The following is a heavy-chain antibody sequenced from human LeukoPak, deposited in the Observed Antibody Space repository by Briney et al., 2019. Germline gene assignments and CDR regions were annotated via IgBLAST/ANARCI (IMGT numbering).Heavy chain of an antibody. V-gene: IGHV3-7*03. D-gene: IGHD2-2*01. CDR2: IKQDGSET. CDR3: AKAMPDVFRSRPDTNAFDI. Sequence: GGSLRLSCAASRFTFSSSWMSWVRQAPGRGLEWVANIKQDGSETHYVDSVKGRFTISRDNSKNTLYLQMNSLRAEDTAVYYCAKAMPDVFRSRPDTNAFDIWGQGTMVTVSS. CDR1: RFTFSSSW. J-gene: IGHJ3*02.